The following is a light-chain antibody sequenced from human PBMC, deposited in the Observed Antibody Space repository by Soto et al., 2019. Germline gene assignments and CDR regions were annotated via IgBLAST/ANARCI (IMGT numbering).Light chain of an antibody. J-gene: IGKJ1*01. CDR2: DAS. CDR3: QHFGGSSWT. Sequence: EIVLTQSPGTLSLSPGERATLSCRASQSVSKNYLVWYQQKPGQAPRLLIYDASSRATGIPDRFSGSGSGTDFTLTISRLEPEDFAVYYCQHFGGSSWTFGQGTKVEIK. CDR1: QSVSKNY. V-gene: IGKV3-20*01.